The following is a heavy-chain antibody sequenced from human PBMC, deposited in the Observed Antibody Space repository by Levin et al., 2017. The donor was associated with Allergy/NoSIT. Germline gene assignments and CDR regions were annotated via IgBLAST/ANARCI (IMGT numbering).Heavy chain of an antibody. J-gene: IGHJ4*02. V-gene: IGHV2-5*02. CDR1: GFSLSTSGVG. D-gene: IGHD6-19*01. CDR2: IYWDDDR. Sequence: VSGPTLVKPTQTLTLTCTFSGFSLSTSGVGVGWIRQPPGKALEWLALIYWDDDRRYSPSLMSRLTITKDTSKNQVVLTMTKVDPVDTATYYCADRAHYGSGWYGDYFDYWGQGTLVTVSS. CDR3: ADRAHYGSGWYGDYFDY.